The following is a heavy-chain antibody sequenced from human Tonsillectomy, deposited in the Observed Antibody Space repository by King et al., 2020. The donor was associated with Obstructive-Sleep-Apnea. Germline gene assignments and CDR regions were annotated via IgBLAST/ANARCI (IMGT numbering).Heavy chain of an antibody. CDR2: IYYSGST. CDR1: GGSIRSYY. J-gene: IGHJ3*01. CDR3: GRGYGPDVFDV. Sequence: VQLQESGPGLVKPSETLSLTCTVSGGSIRSYYWSWIRQPPGKGLEWIGYIYYSGSTNYNPSLKSRVTISVDTSKNQFSLKLSSVTAADTAVYYCGRGYGPDVFDVWGQGTMVTVSS. V-gene: IGHV4-59*01. D-gene: IGHD5-18*01.